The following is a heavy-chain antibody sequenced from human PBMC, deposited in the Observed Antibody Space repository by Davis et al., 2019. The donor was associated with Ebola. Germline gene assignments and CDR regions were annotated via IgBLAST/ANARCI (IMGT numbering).Heavy chain of an antibody. CDR1: GFTFSSYS. Sequence: HTGGSLRLSCAASGFTFSSYSMNWVRQAPGKGLVWVSRVDSDGRSTNYADSVKGRFTISRDNARNMLYLQMNNLRAEDTAIYYCVRGGNVVQENWFDSWGQGTLVTVSS. D-gene: IGHD4-23*01. V-gene: IGHV3-74*01. J-gene: IGHJ5*01. CDR2: VDSDGRST. CDR3: VRGGNVVQENWFDS.